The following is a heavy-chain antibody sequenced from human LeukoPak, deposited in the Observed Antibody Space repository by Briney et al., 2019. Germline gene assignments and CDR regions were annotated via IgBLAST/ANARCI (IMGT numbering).Heavy chain of an antibody. CDR1: GFTFSSYA. CDR2: IYHSGST. D-gene: IGHD2-21*02. J-gene: IGHJ4*02. CDR3: ARAAVTSIDY. Sequence: LRLSCAASGFTFSSYAMSWIRQPPRKGLEWIGYIYHSGSTYYNPSLKSRVTISVDRSKNQFSLKLSSVTAADTAVYYCARAAVTSIDYWGQGTLVTVSS. V-gene: IGHV4-30-2*01.